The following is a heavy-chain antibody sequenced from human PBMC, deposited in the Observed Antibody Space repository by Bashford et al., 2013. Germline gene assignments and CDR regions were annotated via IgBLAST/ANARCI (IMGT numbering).Heavy chain of an antibody. CDR3: ARGRDRGVISYYFDY. CDR1: GGSISSSNW. Sequence: SETLSLTCAVSGGSISSSNWWSWVRQPPGKGLEWIGEIYHSGSTNYNPSLKSRVTISVDKSKNQFSLKLSSVTAADTAVYYCARGRDRGVISYYFDYWGQGTLVTVSS. D-gene: IGHD3-10*01. J-gene: IGHJ4*02. CDR2: IYHSGST. V-gene: IGHV4-4*02.